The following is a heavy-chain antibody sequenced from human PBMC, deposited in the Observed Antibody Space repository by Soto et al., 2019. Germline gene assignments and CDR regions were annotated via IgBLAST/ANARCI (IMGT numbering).Heavy chain of an antibody. V-gene: IGHV3-21*01. Sequence: EVQLVESGGGLVKPGGSLRLSCAASGFTFSSYSMNWVRQAPGKGLEWVSSISSSSSYIYYADSVKGRFTISRDNAKNCLYLQMNSLRAEDTAVYYCARDNRGRWGMDVWGQGTTVTVSS. J-gene: IGHJ6*02. CDR3: ARDNRGRWGMDV. CDR1: GFTFSSYS. D-gene: IGHD3-10*01. CDR2: ISSSSSYI.